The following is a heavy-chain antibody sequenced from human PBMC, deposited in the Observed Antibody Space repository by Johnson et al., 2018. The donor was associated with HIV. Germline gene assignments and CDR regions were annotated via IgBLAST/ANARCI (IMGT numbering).Heavy chain of an antibody. J-gene: IGHJ3*01. CDR1: GLSVSIIY. D-gene: IGHD6-19*01. Sequence: EVQLVESGGDLVQPGGSLRLSCAASGLSVSIIYITWVRQAPGKGLEWVSVIHSGGSTYYAAPVKGRFTISRDDSRNTLYLQMNSLRPEDTAVYYCVRGGQWGATDAFDVWGQVTMVTVSS. CDR2: IHSGGST. V-gene: IGHV3-66*01. CDR3: VRGGQWGATDAFDV.